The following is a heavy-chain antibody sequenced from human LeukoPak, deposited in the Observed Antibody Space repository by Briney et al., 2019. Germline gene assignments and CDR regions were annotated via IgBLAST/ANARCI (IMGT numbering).Heavy chain of an antibody. V-gene: IGHV5-51*01. CDR1: GYSFTSYW. CDR2: IYPGDSDT. CDR3: ARLKEMATTQYYFDY. J-gene: IGHJ4*02. D-gene: IGHD5-24*01. Sequence: GESLKISCKGSGYSFTSYWIGWVRQMPGKGLEWMGIIYPGDSDTRYSPSFQGQVTISADKSISTAYLQWSSLKASDTAMCYCARLKEMATTQYYFDYWGQGTLVAVSS.